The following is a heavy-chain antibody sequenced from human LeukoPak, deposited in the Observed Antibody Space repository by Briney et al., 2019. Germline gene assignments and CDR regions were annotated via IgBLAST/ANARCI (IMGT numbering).Heavy chain of an antibody. Sequence: PGGSLRLSCAASGFTFSSYWMSWVRQAPGKGLEWVANIKQDGSEKYYVDSVKGRFTISRDNAKNSLYLQMNSLRAEDTAVYYCARVAHPGYDFWSGYASPYYYMDVWGKGNTVTVSS. CDR3: ARVAHPGYDFWSGYASPYYYMDV. D-gene: IGHD3-3*01. CDR1: GFTFSSYW. V-gene: IGHV3-7*01. CDR2: IKQDGSEK. J-gene: IGHJ6*03.